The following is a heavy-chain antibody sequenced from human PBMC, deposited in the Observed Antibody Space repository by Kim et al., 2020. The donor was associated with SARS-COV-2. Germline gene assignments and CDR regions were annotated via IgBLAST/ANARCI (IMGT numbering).Heavy chain of an antibody. J-gene: IGHJ6*02. Sequence: SETLSLTCAVYGGSFSGYYWSWIRQPPGKGLEWIGEINHSGSTNYNPSLKSRVTISVDTSKNQFSLKLSSVPAADTAVYYCARVRIVVVPAAISYYGMDVWGQGTTVTVSS. V-gene: IGHV4-34*01. CDR2: INHSGST. CDR1: GGSFSGYY. CDR3: ARVRIVVVPAAISYYGMDV. D-gene: IGHD2-2*02.